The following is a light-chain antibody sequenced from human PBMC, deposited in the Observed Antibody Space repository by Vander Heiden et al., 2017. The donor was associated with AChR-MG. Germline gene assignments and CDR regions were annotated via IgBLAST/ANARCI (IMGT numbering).Light chain of an antibody. Sequence: TVLTQSPGTLSLSPGERATLSCRASQSVSSSYLAWYQQKPGQDPRLLIYGASSRATGIPDRFSGSGSGTDFTLTISRLEPEDFAVYYCQQDGSSPQTFGQGTKVEIK. CDR1: QSVSSSY. CDR2: GAS. CDR3: QQDGSSPQT. J-gene: IGKJ1*01. V-gene: IGKV3-20*01.